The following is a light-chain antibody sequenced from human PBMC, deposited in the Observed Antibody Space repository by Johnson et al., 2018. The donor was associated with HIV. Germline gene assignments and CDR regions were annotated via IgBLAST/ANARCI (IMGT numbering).Light chain of an antibody. CDR3: ETWGTGLSAGGV. CDR1: SSNIGTNY. Sequence: QSVLTQPPSASAAPGQKVTISCSGSSSNIGTNYVSWYQQFPGTAPKLLIYENNKRPSGIPDRFSGSKSGTSATLGITGLQTGDEAEYYCETWGTGLSAGGVFGAGTKVTVL. J-gene: IGLJ1*01. CDR2: ENN. V-gene: IGLV1-51*02.